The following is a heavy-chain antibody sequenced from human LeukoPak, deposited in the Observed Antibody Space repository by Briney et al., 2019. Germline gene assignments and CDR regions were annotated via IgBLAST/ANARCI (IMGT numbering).Heavy chain of an antibody. CDR2: NKPNSGDT. V-gene: IGHV1-2*02. Sequence: ASVKVSCKASGYTFTSYYIHWVRQAPGQGLEWMGWNKPNSGDTRYAQKFQGRVTMTRDTSISTVYMELSGLRSDDTAVYYCARYCTTATCSEGDVYWGQGTLVTVPS. D-gene: IGHD2-2*01. J-gene: IGHJ4*02. CDR3: ARYCTTATCSEGDVY. CDR1: GYTFTSYY.